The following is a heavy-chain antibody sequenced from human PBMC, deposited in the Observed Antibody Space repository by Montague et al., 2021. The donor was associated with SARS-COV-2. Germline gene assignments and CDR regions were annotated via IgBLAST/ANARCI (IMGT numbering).Heavy chain of an antibody. Sequence: SLRLSCAASRLAFNGYAMHGVRQAPGKGLEWLTFISHDESNHRYADSVKGRFTISRDNSKNTLYLQMDSLGPEDTAVYYCAREGYRSGSFYIDYWGQGTLVTVSS. V-gene: IGHV3-30*04. J-gene: IGHJ4*01. CDR3: AREGYRSGSFYIDY. D-gene: IGHD1-26*01. CDR1: RLAFNGYA. CDR2: ISHDESNH.